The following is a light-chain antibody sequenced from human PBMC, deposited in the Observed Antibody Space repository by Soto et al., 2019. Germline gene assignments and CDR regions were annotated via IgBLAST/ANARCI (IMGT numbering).Light chain of an antibody. CDR1: QSVSSNY. CDR3: QQYDTYSP. CDR2: GAS. Sequence: IVLTQSQGTLSSSPLERPTLXWRAGQSVSSNYLAWYQQKPGQAPRLLIYGASSRATGIPDKFSGSGSGTDFTLTIGGLEPEDFATYYCQQYDTYSPFGQGTKVDIK. V-gene: IGKV3-20*01. J-gene: IGKJ1*01.